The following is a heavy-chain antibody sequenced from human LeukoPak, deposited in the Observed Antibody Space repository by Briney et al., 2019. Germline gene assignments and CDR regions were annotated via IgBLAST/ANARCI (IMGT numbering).Heavy chain of an antibody. V-gene: IGHV3-23*01. CDR3: ARAMAGPAGEYYLDY. Sequence: GGSLRLSCAASGFTFSTYAMSWVRQAPGNGLERVSIFSGSGGGTYYADSVKGRFTISRDNAWNSLYLQMNSLRAEDTAEHYCARAMAGPAGEYYLDYWGRGTLVTVSS. J-gene: IGHJ4*02. D-gene: IGHD2/OR15-2a*01. CDR1: GFTFSTYA. CDR2: FSGSGGGT.